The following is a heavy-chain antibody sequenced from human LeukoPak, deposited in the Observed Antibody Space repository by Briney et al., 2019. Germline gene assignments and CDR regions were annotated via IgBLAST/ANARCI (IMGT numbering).Heavy chain of an antibody. Sequence: GGSLRLSCAASGFTFSSYAMSWVRQAPGKGLEWVSAISGSGGSTYYADSVKGRFTISRDNSKNTLYLQMNSLRAEDTAVYYCAKGTSYFDSSGFYNWFDPWGQGTLVTVSS. CDR3: AKGTSYFDSSGFYNWFDP. CDR2: ISGSGGST. CDR1: GFTFSSYA. D-gene: IGHD3-22*01. J-gene: IGHJ5*02. V-gene: IGHV3-23*01.